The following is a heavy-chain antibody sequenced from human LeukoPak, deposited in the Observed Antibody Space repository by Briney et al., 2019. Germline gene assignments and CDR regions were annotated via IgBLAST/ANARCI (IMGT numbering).Heavy chain of an antibody. J-gene: IGHJ4*02. V-gene: IGHV3-23*01. CDR2: IAGGGGRT. CDR3: AKHSGNYYFDY. D-gene: IGHD1-26*01. CDR1: GFTFSSYA. Sequence: GGSLRLSCAASGFTFSSYAMTWVRQAPGKGLEWVSAIAGGGGRTYYADSVKGRFSISRDNSKNTLCLQMNSLRAEDTAVYYCAKHSGNYYFDYWGQGTLVTVSS.